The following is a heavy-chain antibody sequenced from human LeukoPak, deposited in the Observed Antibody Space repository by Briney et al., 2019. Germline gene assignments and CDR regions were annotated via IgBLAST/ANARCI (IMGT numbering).Heavy chain of an antibody. D-gene: IGHD7-27*01. CDR2: IRYDGSNK. J-gene: IGHJ4*02. V-gene: IGHV3-30*02. Sequence: GGSLRLSCAASGFTFSSYGMHWVRQAPGKGLEWVAFIRYDGSNKYYADSVKGRFTISRDNSKNTLYLQMNSLRAEDTAVYYCARGESSGVDMDYWGQGMLVTVSS. CDR1: GFTFSSYG. CDR3: ARGESSGVDMDY.